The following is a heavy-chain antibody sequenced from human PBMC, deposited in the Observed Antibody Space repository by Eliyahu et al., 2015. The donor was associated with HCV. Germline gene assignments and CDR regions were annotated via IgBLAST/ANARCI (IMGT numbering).Heavy chain of an antibody. J-gene: IGHJ5*02. Sequence: QVQLQESGPGLVKPSQTLSLTCTVSGGSISSGGYYWSWIRQXPGKGLEWIGYIYYSGSTYYNPSLKSRVTISVDTSKNQFSLKLSSVTAADTAVYYCARDRSATDGDYWTGPYLSSGNSNWFDPWGQGTLVTVSS. D-gene: IGHD4-17*01. CDR1: GGSISSGGYY. V-gene: IGHV4-31*03. CDR3: ARDRSATDGDYWTGPYLSSGNSNWFDP. CDR2: IYYSGST.